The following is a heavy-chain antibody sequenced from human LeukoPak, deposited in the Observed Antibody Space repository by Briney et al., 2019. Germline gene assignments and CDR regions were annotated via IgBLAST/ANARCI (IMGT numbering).Heavy chain of an antibody. V-gene: IGHV3-23*01. J-gene: IGHJ5*02. CDR3: AKGSTGYFADL. Sequence: GGSLRLSCAASGFTFNNYGLIWVRQAPGKGLEWVAAISNDGGGIMYAAFVEGRFTISRDNSKNTLFLQMNCLRAEDTALYYCAKGSTGYFADLWGQGTLVTVSS. CDR1: GFTFNNYG. D-gene: IGHD3-22*01. CDR2: ISNDGGGI.